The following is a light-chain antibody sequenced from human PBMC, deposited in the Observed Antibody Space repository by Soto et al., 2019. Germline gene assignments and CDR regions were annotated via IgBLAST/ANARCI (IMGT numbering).Light chain of an antibody. CDR1: SSDVGAYNY. CDR2: EVS. J-gene: IGLJ1*01. Sequence: QSALTQPASVSGSPGQSITISCTGTSSDVGAYNYVSWYQHHPGKAPKLMIYEVSNRPSGVSNRFSGSKSDNTASLSISGLQAEDEADYSCTSYTSSSTYVFGTGTKLTVL. V-gene: IGLV2-14*01. CDR3: TSYTSSSTYV.